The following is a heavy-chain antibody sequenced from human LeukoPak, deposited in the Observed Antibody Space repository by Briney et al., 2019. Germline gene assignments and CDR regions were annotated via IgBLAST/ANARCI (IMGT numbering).Heavy chain of an antibody. J-gene: IGHJ3*02. CDR1: GFTFSNYW. Sequence: GGSRRLSCAASGFTFSNYWMSWVRQAPGRGLEWVANIKHDGSEEYYVDSVKGRFTISRDNVKKSLNLQMNSVRVEDTAIYYCARVTVTRVFDIWGHGTMATVSS. CDR3: ARVTVTRVFDI. V-gene: IGHV3-7*04. CDR2: IKHDGSEE. D-gene: IGHD4-17*01.